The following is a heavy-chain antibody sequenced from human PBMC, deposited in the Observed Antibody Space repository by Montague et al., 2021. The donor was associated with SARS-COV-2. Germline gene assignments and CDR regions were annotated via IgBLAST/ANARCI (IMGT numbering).Heavy chain of an antibody. V-gene: IGHV4-39*07. J-gene: IGHJ6*02. D-gene: IGHD4-17*01. CDR3: VRDCDYAPPSGMDV. Sequence: SETLSLTCTVSGGSIISSDHYWAWIRQPPGGALEWIGNIFYSGTTYYNPSLQSRVTISIDTSKNQFSLKVTSVVAADTAVYYCVRDCDYAPPSGMDVWGHGTTVSVSS. CDR1: GGSIISSDHY. CDR2: IFYSGTT.